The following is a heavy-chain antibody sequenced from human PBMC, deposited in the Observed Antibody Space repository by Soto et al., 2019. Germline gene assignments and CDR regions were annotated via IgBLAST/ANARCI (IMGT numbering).Heavy chain of an antibody. J-gene: IGHJ6*03. Sequence: GGSLRLSCAASGFTFSSYAMSWVRQAPGKGLEWVSAISGSGGSTYYADSVKGRFTISRDNSKNTLYLQMNSLRAEDTAVYYCAKLTVTTPTYYYYYMDVWGKGTTVTVS. CDR3: AKLTVTTPTYYYYYMDV. CDR1: GFTFSSYA. D-gene: IGHD4-17*01. V-gene: IGHV3-23*01. CDR2: ISGSGGST.